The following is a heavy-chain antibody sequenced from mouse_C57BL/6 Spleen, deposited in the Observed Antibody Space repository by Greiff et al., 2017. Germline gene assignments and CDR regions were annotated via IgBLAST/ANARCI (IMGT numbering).Heavy chain of an antibody. Sequence: VHVKQSGAELVRPGASVKLSCTASGFNIKDYYMHWVKQRPEQGLEWIGRIDPEDGDTEYAPKFQGKATMTADTSSNTAYLQLSSLTSEDTAVYYCTTITTVVRPYWGQGTTLTVSS. CDR3: TTITTVVRPY. CDR2: IDPEDGDT. D-gene: IGHD1-1*01. J-gene: IGHJ2*01. V-gene: IGHV14-1*01. CDR1: GFNIKDYY.